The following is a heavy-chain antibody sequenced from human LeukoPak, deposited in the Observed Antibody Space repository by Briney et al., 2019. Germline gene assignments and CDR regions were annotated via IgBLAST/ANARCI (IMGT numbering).Heavy chain of an antibody. CDR2: INPNSGGT. CDR3: AREAESYDSSGYSWFDP. CDR1: GYTFTSYD. Sequence: ASVKVSCKASGYTFTSYDINWERQAPGQGLEWMGWINPNSGGTNYAQKFQGRVTMTRDTSISTAYMELSRLRSDDTAVYYCAREAESYDSSGYSWFDPWGQGTLVTVSS. D-gene: IGHD3-22*01. V-gene: IGHV1-2*02. J-gene: IGHJ5*02.